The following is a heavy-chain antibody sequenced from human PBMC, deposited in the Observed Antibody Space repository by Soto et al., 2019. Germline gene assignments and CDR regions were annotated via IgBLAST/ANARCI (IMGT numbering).Heavy chain of an antibody. J-gene: IGHJ3*02. Sequence: EVQLVESGGGLVQPGGSLRLSCAASGFTFSSYSMNWVRQAPGKGLEWVSYISSSSSTIYYADSVKGRFTISRDNAKNSLYLQMNSLRAEDTAVYYCARASDSSSWYGGAFDIWGQGTMVTVSS. CDR2: ISSSSSTI. V-gene: IGHV3-48*01. CDR3: ARASDSSSWYGGAFDI. D-gene: IGHD6-13*01. CDR1: GFTFSSYS.